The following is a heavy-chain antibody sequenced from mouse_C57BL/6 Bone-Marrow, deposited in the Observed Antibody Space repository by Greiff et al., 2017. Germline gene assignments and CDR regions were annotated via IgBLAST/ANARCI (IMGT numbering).Heavy chain of an antibody. CDR2: IYPGSGST. CDR3: ALITTVVPYYYAMDY. D-gene: IGHD1-1*01. V-gene: IGHV1-55*01. CDR1: GYTFTSYW. Sequence: QVQLQQPGAELVKPGASVKMSCKASGYTFTSYWITWVKQRPGQGLEWIGDIYPGSGSTNYNEKFKSKATLTVDTSSSTAYMQLSSLTSEDSAVYYCALITTVVPYYYAMDYWGQGTSVTVSS. J-gene: IGHJ4*01.